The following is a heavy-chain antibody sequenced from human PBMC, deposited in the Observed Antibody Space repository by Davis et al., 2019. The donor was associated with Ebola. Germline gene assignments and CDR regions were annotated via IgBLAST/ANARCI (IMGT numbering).Heavy chain of an antibody. D-gene: IGHD3-3*01. V-gene: IGHV1-2*04. CDR2: INPNSGGT. CDR3: ARAFGVVIPDAFDI. J-gene: IGHJ3*02. Sequence: ASVKVSCKASGYTFTGYYMHWVRQAPGQGLEWMGWINPNSGGTNYAQKFQGWVIMTRDTSISTAYMELSRLRSDDTAVYYCARAFGVVIPDAFDIWGQGTMVTVSS. CDR1: GYTFTGYY.